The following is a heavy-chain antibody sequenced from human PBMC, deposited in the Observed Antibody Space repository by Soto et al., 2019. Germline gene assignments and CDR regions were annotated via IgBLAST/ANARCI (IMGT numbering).Heavy chain of an antibody. CDR2: IWYDGSNK. CDR1: GFTFSSYG. D-gene: IGHD2-2*01. J-gene: IGHJ6*03. V-gene: IGHV3-33*01. CDR3: ARDPGIVVVPAATIPYYYYIDV. Sequence: QVQLVESGGGVVQPGRSLRLSCAASGFTFSSYGMHWVRQAPGKGLEWVAVIWYDGSNKYYADSVKGRFTISRDNSKNALYLQMNCRRAEDTAVYYCARDPGIVVVPAATIPYYYYIDVWGKGSTVTVSS.